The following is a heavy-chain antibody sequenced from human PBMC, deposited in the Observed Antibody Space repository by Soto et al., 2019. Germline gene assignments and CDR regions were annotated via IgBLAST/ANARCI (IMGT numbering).Heavy chain of an antibody. V-gene: IGHV3-23*01. Sequence: EVQLLESGGGSVQPGGSLRLSYAASGFTFSSYAMSWVRQAPGKGLEWVSAISGTGSSTNYADSVEGRFTISRDNSKNTLYLQMSSLRAEDTAVYYCAKAGGIAVPGTHLDYWGQGTLVTVSS. CDR2: ISGTGSST. CDR3: AKAGGIAVPGTHLDY. CDR1: GFTFSSYA. D-gene: IGHD6-19*01. J-gene: IGHJ4*02.